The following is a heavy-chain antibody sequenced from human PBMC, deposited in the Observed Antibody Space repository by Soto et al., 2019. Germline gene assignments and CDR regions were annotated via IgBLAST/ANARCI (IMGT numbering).Heavy chain of an antibody. Sequence: QVQLQESGPGLVKPSETLSLTCTVSGASVSAGYWSWIRQPPGKGLEWIGFMYFGGSFNYNPALTSRGSISVETSKNQFSMTVTSVSAADTAVYYCAKSYYDTTGFAVDPWGQGTLVTVSS. CDR3: AKSYYDTTGFAVDP. CDR1: GASVSAGY. J-gene: IGHJ5*02. V-gene: IGHV4-59*02. CDR2: MYFGGSF. D-gene: IGHD3-22*01.